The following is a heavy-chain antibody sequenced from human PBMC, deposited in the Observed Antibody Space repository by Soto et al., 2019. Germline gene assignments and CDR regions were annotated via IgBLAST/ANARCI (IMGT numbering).Heavy chain of an antibody. Sequence: SVKVSCKASGGTFSSYAISWVRQAPGQGLEWMGGIIPIFGTANYAQKFQGRVTITADESTSTAYMELSSLRSEDTAVYYCAREEYSSSTPDYYYYYGMDVWGQGTTVTVSS. CDR2: IIPIFGTA. D-gene: IGHD6-13*01. V-gene: IGHV1-69*13. CDR3: AREEYSSSTPDYYYYYGMDV. J-gene: IGHJ6*02. CDR1: GGTFSSYA.